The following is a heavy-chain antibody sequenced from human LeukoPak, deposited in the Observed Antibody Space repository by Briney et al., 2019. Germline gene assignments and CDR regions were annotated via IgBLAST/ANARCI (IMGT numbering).Heavy chain of an antibody. D-gene: IGHD3-22*01. Sequence: SETLSLTCTVSGGSISSSSYYWGWIRQPPGKGLEWIGSIYYSGSTYYNPSLKSRVTISVDTSKNQFSLKLSSVTAADTAVYYCAREVHDSSGYVDYWGQGTLVTVSS. CDR2: IYYSGST. V-gene: IGHV4-39*07. J-gene: IGHJ4*02. CDR3: AREVHDSSGYVDY. CDR1: GGSISSSSYY.